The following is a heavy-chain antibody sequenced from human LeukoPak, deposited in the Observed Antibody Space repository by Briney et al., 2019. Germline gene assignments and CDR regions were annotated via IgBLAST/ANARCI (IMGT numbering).Heavy chain of an antibody. CDR2: IYTSGST. CDR1: GGSISSYY. D-gene: IGHD2-2*01. V-gene: IGHV4-4*07. CDR3: ARDRPERSTSYYYYYMDV. J-gene: IGHJ6*03. Sequence: SETLSLTCTVSGGSISSYYWSWIRQPAGKGLEWIGRIYTSGSTNYNPSLKSRVTMSVDTSKNQFSLKLSSVTAADTAVYYCARDRPERSTSYYYYYMDVWGKGTTVTVSS.